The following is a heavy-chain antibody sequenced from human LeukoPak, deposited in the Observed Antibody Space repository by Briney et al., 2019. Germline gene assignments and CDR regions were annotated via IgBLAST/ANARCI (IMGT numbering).Heavy chain of an antibody. CDR2: IIPIFGTA. CDR1: GGTFSSYA. J-gene: IGHJ4*02. D-gene: IGHD3-22*01. V-gene: IGHV1-69*05. Sequence: SVKVSCKASGGTFSSYAISWVRQAPGQGLEWMGGIIPIFGTANYAQKFQGRVTITTDESTSTAYMELSSLRSEDTAVYYCARAPGYYDSSGYYENWFGYWGQGTLVTVSS. CDR3: ARAPGYYDSSGYYENWFGY.